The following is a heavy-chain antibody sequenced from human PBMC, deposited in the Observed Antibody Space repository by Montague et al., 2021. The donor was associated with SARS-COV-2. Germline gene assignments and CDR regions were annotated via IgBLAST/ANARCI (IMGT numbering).Heavy chain of an antibody. J-gene: IGHJ2*01. CDR3: AREFRIELWQTNWYFGL. Sequence: SETLSLTCSVSGGSISCHYWSWIRQPPGKGLEWIGNFDHSGDTKYNPSLKSRATISVDTSKNHFALRLSSVTAADTAVYYCAREFRIELWQTNWYFGLWGRGTLVTVSS. CDR1: GGSISCHY. V-gene: IGHV4-59*11. D-gene: IGHD3-16*01. CDR2: FDHSGDT.